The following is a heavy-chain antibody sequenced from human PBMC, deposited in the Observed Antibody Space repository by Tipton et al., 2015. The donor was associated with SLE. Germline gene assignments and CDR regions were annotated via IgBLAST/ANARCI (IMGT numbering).Heavy chain of an antibody. V-gene: IGHV1-46*01. CDR3: ARGGGVTTPSYYYGMDV. CDR2: INPSGGST. J-gene: IGHJ6*02. CDR1: GYTFTSYY. D-gene: IGHD4-17*01. Sequence: QSGAEVKKPGASVKVSCKASGYTFTSYYMHWVRQAPGQGLEWMGIINPSGGSTSYAQKFQGRVTMTRDTSTSTVYMELSSLRSEDTAVYYCARGGGVTTPSYYYGMDVWGQGTTVTVSS.